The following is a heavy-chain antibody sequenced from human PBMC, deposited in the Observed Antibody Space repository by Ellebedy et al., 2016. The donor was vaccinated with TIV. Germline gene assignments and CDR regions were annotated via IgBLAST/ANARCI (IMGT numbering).Heavy chain of an antibody. Sequence: GESLKISCATFGFTFSSYSMNWVRQAPGTGLEWVSYISSTSSTIYYADSVKGRFTISRDNAKNSLYLQMNSLRAEDTAVYYCARDGRGYSSSFPSSTDYWGQGTLVTVSS. D-gene: IGHD6-13*01. V-gene: IGHV3-48*01. CDR2: ISSTSSTI. CDR1: GFTFSSYS. CDR3: ARDGRGYSSSFPSSTDY. J-gene: IGHJ4*02.